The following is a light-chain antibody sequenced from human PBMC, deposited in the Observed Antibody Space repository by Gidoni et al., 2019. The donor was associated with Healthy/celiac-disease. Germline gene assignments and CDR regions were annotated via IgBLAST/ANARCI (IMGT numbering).Light chain of an antibody. Sequence: QSALTQPASVSGSPGQSITLSCTGTSSDVGGYHYFSWYQQHPGKAPKLMIYEVSNRPSGVSNRFSGSKSGNTASLTISGLQAEDEADYYCSSYTSSSTLFGGGTKLTVL. J-gene: IGLJ2*01. CDR3: SSYTSSSTL. V-gene: IGLV2-14*01. CDR1: SSDVGGYHY. CDR2: EVS.